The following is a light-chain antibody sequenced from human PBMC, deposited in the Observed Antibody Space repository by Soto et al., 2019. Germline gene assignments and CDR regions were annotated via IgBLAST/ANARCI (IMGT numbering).Light chain of an antibody. CDR3: QQYNNFWT. Sequence: EIVRTQSPSTLSVSPGERATLSCRASQSVSSNLAWYQQKPGQAPRLLIYGASTRATGIPARFSGSGSGTEFTLTISSLQSEDFAVYYCQQYNNFWTFGQGTKVDI. CDR2: GAS. V-gene: IGKV3-15*01. CDR1: QSVSSN. J-gene: IGKJ1*01.